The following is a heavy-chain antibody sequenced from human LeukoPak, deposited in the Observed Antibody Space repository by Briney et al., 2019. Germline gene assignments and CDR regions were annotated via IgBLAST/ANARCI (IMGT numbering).Heavy chain of an antibody. D-gene: IGHD2-2*01. J-gene: IGHJ4*02. V-gene: IGHV3-53*01. Sequence: GSLRLSCAASGFTVSSNYMSWVRPAPGKGLEWVSVIYSGGSTYYADSVKGRFTISRDNSKNTLYLQMNSLRAEDTAVYYCARASKEYCSGTSCYALGYWGLGTLVTVSS. CDR1: GFTVSSNY. CDR3: ARASKEYCSGTSCYALGY. CDR2: IYSGGST.